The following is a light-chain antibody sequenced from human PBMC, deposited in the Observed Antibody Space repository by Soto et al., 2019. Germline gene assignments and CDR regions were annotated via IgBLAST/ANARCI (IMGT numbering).Light chain of an antibody. CDR3: HQYGSSPPT. Sequence: EVEFPKSAGRRSLSQGGTGRPPYHSSQSVTTNYLAWFQQKPGQAPRLPMYGASSRATGIPDRFSGSGSGTDFTLPTTRLEPHDFAVYSCHQYGSSPPTFGQGTKVDI. CDR1: QSVTTNY. J-gene: IGKJ1*01. CDR2: GAS. V-gene: IGKV3-20*01.